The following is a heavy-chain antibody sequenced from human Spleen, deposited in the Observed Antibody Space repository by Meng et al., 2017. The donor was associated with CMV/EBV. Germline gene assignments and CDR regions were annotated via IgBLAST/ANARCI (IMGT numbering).Heavy chain of an antibody. CDR2: ITYTGST. CDR3: ARDESTSWHRNFDS. J-gene: IGHJ4*02. D-gene: IGHD2-2*01. CDR1: GDSVSSSSCY. Sequence: SGDSVSSSSCYWSWIRQPPGKGLEWIGFITYTGSTNHNPSLKSRVSISIDKSKNQFSLKLSSVTAADTAVYYCARDESTSWHRNFDSWGQGILVTVSS. V-gene: IGHV4-61*01.